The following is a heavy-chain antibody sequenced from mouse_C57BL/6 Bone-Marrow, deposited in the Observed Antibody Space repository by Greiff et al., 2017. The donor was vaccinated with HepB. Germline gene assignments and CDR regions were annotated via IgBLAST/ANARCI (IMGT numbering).Heavy chain of an antibody. V-gene: IGHV1-52*01. J-gene: IGHJ4*01. CDR2: IDPSDSET. CDR1: GYTFTSYW. D-gene: IGHD2-12*01. Sequence: VQLQQPGAELVRPGSSVKLSCKASGYTFTSYWMHWVKQRPIQGLEWIGNIDPSDSETHYNQKFKDKATLTVDKSSSTAYMQLSSLTSEDSAVYYCARCTTRYYYAMDYWGQGTSVTVSS. CDR3: ARCTTRYYYAMDY.